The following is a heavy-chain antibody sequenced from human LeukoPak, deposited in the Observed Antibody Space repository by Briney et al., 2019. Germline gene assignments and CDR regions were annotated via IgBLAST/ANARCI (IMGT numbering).Heavy chain of an antibody. V-gene: IGHV4-34*01. CDR3: ASYYHDSSGYYQYYFDS. Sequence: SETLSLTCAVYGESFSGYYWTWTRQPPGKGLEWIGEINDSGRTSCNPSLKSRVTISVDTSKNQFSLKLRSVAAADTAVYYCASYYHDSSGYYQYYFDSWGQGTLVTVSS. J-gene: IGHJ4*02. CDR1: GESFSGYY. CDR2: INDSGRT. D-gene: IGHD3-22*01.